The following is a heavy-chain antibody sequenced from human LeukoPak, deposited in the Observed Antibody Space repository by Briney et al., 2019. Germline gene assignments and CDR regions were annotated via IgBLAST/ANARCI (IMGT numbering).Heavy chain of an antibody. CDR3: ARGKSTPASFDY. Sequence: ASVKVSCKASGYTFTSYDINWVRQAPGQGLEWMGRIIPILGIANYAQKFQGRVTITADKSTSTAYMELSSLRSEDTAVYYCARGKSTPASFDYWGQGTLVTVSS. D-gene: IGHD2-2*01. V-gene: IGHV1-69*04. J-gene: IGHJ4*02. CDR1: GYTFTSYD. CDR2: IIPILGIA.